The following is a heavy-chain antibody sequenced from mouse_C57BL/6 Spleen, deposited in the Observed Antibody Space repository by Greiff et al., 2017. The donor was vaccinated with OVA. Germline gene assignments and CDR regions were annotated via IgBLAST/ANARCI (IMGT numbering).Heavy chain of an antibody. V-gene: IGHV1-81*01. Sequence: QVQLQQSGAELARPGASVKLSCKASGYTFTSYGIRWVQQSTGQGLEWIGEIYPRSGNTYYNEKFKGKATLTADKSSSTAYMELRSLTSEDSAVYFCASGRFYDGYLFAYWGQGTLVTVAA. CDR3: ASGRFYDGYLFAY. CDR1: GYTFTSYG. J-gene: IGHJ3*01. D-gene: IGHD2-3*01. CDR2: IYPRSGNT.